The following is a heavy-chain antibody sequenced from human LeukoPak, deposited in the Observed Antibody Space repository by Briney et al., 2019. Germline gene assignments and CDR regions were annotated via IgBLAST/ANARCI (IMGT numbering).Heavy chain of an antibody. Sequence: ASVKVSCKASGYTFTSYAMHWVRQAPGQRLEWMGWINAGNGNTKYSQKFQGRVTITRDTSASTAYMELSSLRSEDTAVYYCARDGNWNDVWFDPWGQGTLVTVSS. CDR3: ARDGNWNDVWFDP. D-gene: IGHD1-1*01. J-gene: IGHJ5*02. CDR2: INAGNGNT. CDR1: GYTFTSYA. V-gene: IGHV1-3*01.